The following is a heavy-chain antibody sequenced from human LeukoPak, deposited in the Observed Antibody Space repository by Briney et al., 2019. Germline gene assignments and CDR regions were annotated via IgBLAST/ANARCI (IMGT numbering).Heavy chain of an antibody. CDR2: IYYSGST. CDR3: AREGVAGWGLYGMDV. CDR1: GGSISSGGYY. D-gene: IGHD6-19*01. Sequence: SETLSLTCTVSGGSISSGGYYWGWIRQHPGKGLEWIGYIYYSGSTYYNPSLQSRVTISVDTSKNQFSLKLSSVTAADTAVYYCAREGVAGWGLYGMDVWGQGTTVTVSS. J-gene: IGHJ6*02. V-gene: IGHV4-31*03.